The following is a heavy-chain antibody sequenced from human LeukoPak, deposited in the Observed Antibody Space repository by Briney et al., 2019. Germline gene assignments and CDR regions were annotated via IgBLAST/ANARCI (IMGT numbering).Heavy chain of an antibody. CDR3: ARSARGYCSGGSCFDYYYYYMDV. V-gene: IGHV4-34*01. CDR1: GGSFSGYY. Sequence: PSETLSLTCAVYGGSFSGYYWSWIRQPPGKGLEWIGEINHSGSTNYNPSLKSRVTISVDTSKNQFALKLSPVTAANTAVYYRARSARGYCSGGSCFDYYYYYMDVWGKGTTVTVSS. J-gene: IGHJ6*03. CDR2: INHSGST. D-gene: IGHD2-15*01.